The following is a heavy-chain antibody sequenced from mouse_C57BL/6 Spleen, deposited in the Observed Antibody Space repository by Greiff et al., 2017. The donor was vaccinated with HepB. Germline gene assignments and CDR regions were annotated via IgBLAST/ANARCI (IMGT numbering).Heavy chain of an antibody. V-gene: IGHV1-76*01. D-gene: IGHD2-4*01. CDR1: GYTFTDYY. J-gene: IGHJ2*01. CDR3: AREGMIYYDYDEFDY. CDR2: IYPGSGNT. Sequence: SGAELVRPGASVKLSCKASGYTFTDYYINWVKQRPGQGLEWIARIYPGSGNTYYNEKFKGKATLTAEKSSSTAYMQLSSLTSEDSAVYFCAREGMIYYDYDEFDYWGQGTTLTVSS.